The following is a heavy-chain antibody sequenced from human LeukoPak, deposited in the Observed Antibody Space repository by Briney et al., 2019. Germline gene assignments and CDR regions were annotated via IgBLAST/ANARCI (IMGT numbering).Heavy chain of an antibody. V-gene: IGHV3-23*01. Sequence: GGTLRLSCAASGFTFSSYGMSWVRQAPGKGLEWVSAISGSGGSTYYADSVKGRFTISRDNSKNTLYLQMNSLRAEDTAVYYCAKVPRLNYGDYGLYFDYWGQGTLVTVSS. CDR1: GFTFSSYG. CDR3: AKVPRLNYGDYGLYFDY. D-gene: IGHD4-17*01. CDR2: ISGSGGST. J-gene: IGHJ4*02.